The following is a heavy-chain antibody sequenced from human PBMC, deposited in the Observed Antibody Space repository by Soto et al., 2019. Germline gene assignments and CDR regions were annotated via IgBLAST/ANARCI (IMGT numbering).Heavy chain of an antibody. CDR1: GGSISSTSYS. V-gene: IGHV4-31*01. Sequence: LGKASETLSLTCTVSGGSISSTSYSWNWIRQHPGKGLEWIGYIYYSGSTYYNPSLKSQLTISVDTSNNQFSLKLSSVTAADTAVYYCARAFVVVTAPRRGHFDYWGQGTLVTVSS. D-gene: IGHD2-21*02. J-gene: IGHJ4*02. CDR3: ARAFVVVTAPRRGHFDY. CDR2: IYYSGST.